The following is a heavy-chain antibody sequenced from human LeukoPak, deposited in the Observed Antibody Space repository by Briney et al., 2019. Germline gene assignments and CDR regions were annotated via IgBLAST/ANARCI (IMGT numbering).Heavy chain of an antibody. CDR1: GGSFSGYY. V-gene: IGHV4-34*01. CDR3: ARRSPRQWLGYTYYFDY. J-gene: IGHJ4*02. CDR2: INHSGST. D-gene: IGHD6-19*01. Sequence: PSETLSLTCAVYGGSFSGYYWSWIRQPPGKGLEWIGEINHSGSTNYNPSLKSRVTISVDTSKNQFSLKLSSVTAADTAVYYCARRSPRQWLGYTYYFDYWGQGTLVTVSS.